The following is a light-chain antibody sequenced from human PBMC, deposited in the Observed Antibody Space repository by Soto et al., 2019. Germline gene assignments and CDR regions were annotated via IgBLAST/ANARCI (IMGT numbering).Light chain of an antibody. CDR1: SSDIGGYNH. CDR2: DVD. CDR3: CAYTARTTLSWV. J-gene: IGLJ3*02. V-gene: IGLV2-14*03. Sequence: QSALTQPASVSGSPGQSITISCIGTSSDIGGYNHVSWYQQHPGKVPRLIIYDVDNRPLGVSNRFSGSQSGNTASLSISGLQAEDEAEYYCCAYTARTTLSWVFGGGTKLTVL.